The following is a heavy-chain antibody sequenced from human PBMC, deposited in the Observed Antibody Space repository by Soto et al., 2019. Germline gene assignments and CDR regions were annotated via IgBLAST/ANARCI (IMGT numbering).Heavy chain of an antibody. CDR3: ARGAEWEPTHENKEFDY. CDR1: GFTFSSYA. J-gene: IGHJ4*02. Sequence: GGSLRLSCAASGFTFSSYAMHWVRQAPGKGLEWVAVISYDGSNKYYADSVKGRFTISRDNSKNTLYLQMNSLRAEDTAVYYCARGAEWEPTHENKEFDYWGQGTLVTVSS. CDR2: ISYDGSNK. D-gene: IGHD1-26*01. V-gene: IGHV3-30-3*01.